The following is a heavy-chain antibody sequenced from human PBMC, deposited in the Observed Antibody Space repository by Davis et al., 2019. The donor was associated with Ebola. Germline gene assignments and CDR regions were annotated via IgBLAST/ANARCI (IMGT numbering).Heavy chain of an antibody. Sequence: GGSLRLSCAASGFTFSSYGMHWVRQAPGKGLEWVAVISYDGSNKYYADSVKGRFTISRDNSKNTLYLQMNSLRAEDTAVYYCAKDIVVVPVYYYGMDVWGQGTTVTVSS. V-gene: IGHV3-30*18. CDR2: ISYDGSNK. J-gene: IGHJ6*02. CDR1: GFTFSSYG. CDR3: AKDIVVVPVYYYGMDV. D-gene: IGHD2-2*01.